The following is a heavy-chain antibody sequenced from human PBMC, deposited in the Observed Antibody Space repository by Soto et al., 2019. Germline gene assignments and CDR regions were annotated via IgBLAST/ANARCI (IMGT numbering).Heavy chain of an antibody. J-gene: IGHJ4*02. CDR1: GYTFTSYD. Sequence: QVQLVQSGAEVKKPGASVKVSFKASGYTFTSYDINWVRQATGQGLEWMGWMNPNSGNTGYAQKFQGRVTMTRNTSISTAYMELSSLRSEDTAVYYCASRPKQQLVLVGWGQGTLVTVSS. D-gene: IGHD6-13*01. CDR3: ASRPKQQLVLVG. CDR2: MNPNSGNT. V-gene: IGHV1-8*01.